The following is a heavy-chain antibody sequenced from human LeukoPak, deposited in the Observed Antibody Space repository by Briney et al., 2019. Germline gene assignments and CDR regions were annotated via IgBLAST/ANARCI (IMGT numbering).Heavy chain of an antibody. CDR1: GYSISSGYY. D-gene: IGHD3-9*01. Sequence: SETLSLTCAVSGYSISSGYYWGWIRQPPGKGLEWIGSIYHRGSTYYNPSLKSRVTISVDTSKNQFSLKLSSVTAADTAVYYCARVNILTGYGEFDYWGQGTLVTVSS. CDR3: ARVNILTGYGEFDY. V-gene: IGHV4-38-2*01. J-gene: IGHJ4*02. CDR2: IYHRGST.